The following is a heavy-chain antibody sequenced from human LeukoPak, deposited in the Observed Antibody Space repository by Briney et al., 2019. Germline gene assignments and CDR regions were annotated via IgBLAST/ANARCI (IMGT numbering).Heavy chain of an antibody. CDR2: MNPNSGNT. CDR1: GYTFTSYY. V-gene: IGHV1-8*03. CDR3: ARDIWVVPSFDP. J-gene: IGHJ5*02. Sequence: ASVKVSCKASGYTFTSYYMHWVRQAPGQGLEWMGWMNPNSGNTGYAQKFQGRVTITRNTSISTAYMELSSLRSEDTAVYYCARDIWVVPSFDPWGQGTLVTVSS. D-gene: IGHD2-21*01.